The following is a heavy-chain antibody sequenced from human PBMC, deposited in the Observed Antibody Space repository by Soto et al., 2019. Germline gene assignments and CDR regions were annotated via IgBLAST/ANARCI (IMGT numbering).Heavy chain of an antibody. V-gene: IGHV3-66*01. CDR2: IQSGGPT. J-gene: IGHJ6*04. Sequence: EVQLVESGGGLVQPGGSLRLSCAASGFTVSSKYMSWVRQAPGKGLEWVSLIQSGGPTYYADSVKGRFTISRDTSEHTVHIQMDRLRAEYTAVYYCARDDVLCDGGRCYGVTLDVWGKGTTVTVSS. CDR1: GFTVSSKY. CDR3: ARDDVLCDGGRCYGVTLDV. D-gene: IGHD2-15*01.